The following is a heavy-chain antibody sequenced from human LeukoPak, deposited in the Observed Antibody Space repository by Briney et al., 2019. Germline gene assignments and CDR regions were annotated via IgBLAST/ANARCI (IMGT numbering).Heavy chain of an antibody. CDR1: GGSISSYC. V-gene: IGHV4-59*01. CDR2: IYYSGST. D-gene: IGHD3-16*01. CDR3: ARYGGPYYYYGMDV. Sequence: PSETLSLTCTVSGGSISSYCWSWIRQPPGTGLEWIGYIYYSGSTNYNPSLKSRVTISVDTSKNQFSLKLSSVTAADTAVYYCARYGGPYYYYGMDVWGKGTTVTVSS. J-gene: IGHJ6*04.